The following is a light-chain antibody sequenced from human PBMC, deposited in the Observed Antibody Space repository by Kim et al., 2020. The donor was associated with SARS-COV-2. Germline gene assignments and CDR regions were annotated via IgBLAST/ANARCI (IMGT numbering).Light chain of an antibody. CDR3: HQYIRSPYS. CDR1: QRISSNY. J-gene: IGKJ2*03. Sequence: LPPEESATLSCRSNQRISSNYLAWYQHKPGQSPRLLIHDASNRATGIPDRFSGSGSGTDFTLTISRLEPEDFAVYYCHQYIRSPYSFGQGTKLEI. V-gene: IGKV3-20*01. CDR2: DAS.